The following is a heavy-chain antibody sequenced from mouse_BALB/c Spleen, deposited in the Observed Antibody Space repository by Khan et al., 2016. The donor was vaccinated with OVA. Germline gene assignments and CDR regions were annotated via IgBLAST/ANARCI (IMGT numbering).Heavy chain of an antibody. J-gene: IGHJ1*01. CDR2: ISFGSATI. CDR3: ARSLITTWYFDV. Sequence: EVELVESGGGLVQPGGSRKLSCAASGFTFSTFGMHWVRQAPEKGLEWVAYISFGSATIYYADTVKGRFTISRENHKNTLLLQMTSLRSEDTDLCYCARSLITTWYFDVWGAGTAVTVSS. D-gene: IGHD2-4*01. V-gene: IGHV5-17*02. CDR1: GFTFSTFG.